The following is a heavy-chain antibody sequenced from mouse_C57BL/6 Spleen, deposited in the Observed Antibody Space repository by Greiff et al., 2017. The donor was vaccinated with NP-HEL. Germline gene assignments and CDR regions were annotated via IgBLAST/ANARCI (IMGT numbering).Heavy chain of an antibody. CDR3: ARDSGYDEGYFDY. CDR1: GFTFSSYA. J-gene: IGHJ2*01. D-gene: IGHD2-2*01. CDR2: ISDGGSYT. V-gene: IGHV5-4*01. Sequence: EVQLVESGGGLVKPGGSLKLSCAASGFTFSSYAMSWVRQTPEKRREWVATISDGGSYTYYPDNVKGRFTISRDNAKKNLYLQMSHLKSEDTAMYYCARDSGYDEGYFDYWGQGTTLTVSS.